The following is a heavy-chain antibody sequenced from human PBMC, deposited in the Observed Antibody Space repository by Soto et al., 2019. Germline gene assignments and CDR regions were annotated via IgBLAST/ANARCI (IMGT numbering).Heavy chain of an antibody. D-gene: IGHD6-19*01. CDR3: ARYYRGSGRYFFDY. J-gene: IGHJ4*02. CDR1: GFTFISSF. Sequence: GSLRLSCVASGFTFISSFVGWIRQAPGKGLEWVANINQDGGVTYYVDSVEGRFTISRDNTKDSLYLQMNSLRGEDTAIYYCARYYRGSGRYFFDYWGQGTPVTVSS. V-gene: IGHV3-7*03. CDR2: INQDGGVT.